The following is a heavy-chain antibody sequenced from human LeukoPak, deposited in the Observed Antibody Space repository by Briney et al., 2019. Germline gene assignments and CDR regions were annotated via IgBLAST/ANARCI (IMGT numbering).Heavy chain of an antibody. V-gene: IGHV5-51*01. CDR1: GYRFTDYW. CDR2: IFPSDSDT. Sequence: GESLKISCKGSGYRFTDYWIGWVRQMPGKGLEWMGIIFPSDSDTKYSPSFQGQVTISVDKSISTAYLQWSSLKASDGAVYYCARHGLAGCLGGRCFTSFHYYGMDVWGQGTTVTVSS. D-gene: IGHD2-15*01. CDR3: ARHGLAGCLGGRCFTSFHYYGMDV. J-gene: IGHJ6*02.